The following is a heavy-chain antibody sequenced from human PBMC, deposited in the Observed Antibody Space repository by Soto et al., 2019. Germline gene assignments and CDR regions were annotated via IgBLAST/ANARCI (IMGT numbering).Heavy chain of an antibody. D-gene: IGHD2-15*01. J-gene: IGHJ5*02. CDR1: GYTFTSYG. CDR3: ARDDVVVVAATWFDP. V-gene: IGHV1-18*01. CDR2: ISAYNGNT. Sequence: ASVNVSCKTSGYTFTSYGISWVRQAPGQGLEWMGWISAYNGNTNYAQKLQGRVTMTTDTSTSTAYMELRSLRSDDTAVYYCARDDVVVVAATWFDPWGQGTLVTVSS.